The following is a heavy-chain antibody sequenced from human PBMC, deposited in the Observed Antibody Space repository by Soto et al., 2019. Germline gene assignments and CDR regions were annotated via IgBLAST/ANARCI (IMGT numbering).Heavy chain of an antibody. J-gene: IGHJ6*02. D-gene: IGHD5-18*01. CDR1: GGSISSYY. CDR2: IYYSGST. Sequence: LSLTCTVSGGSISSYYWSWIRQPPGKGLEWIGYIYYSGSTNYNPSLKSRVTISVDTSKNQFSLKLSSVTAADTAVYYCARDRGYSYGYDPYYYYGMDVWGQGTTVTVSS. V-gene: IGHV4-59*01. CDR3: ARDRGYSYGYDPYYYYGMDV.